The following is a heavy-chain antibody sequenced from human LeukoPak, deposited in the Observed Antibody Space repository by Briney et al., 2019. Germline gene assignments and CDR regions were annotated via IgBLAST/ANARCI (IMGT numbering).Heavy chain of an antibody. CDR1: GDAISRGGYS. D-gene: IGHD2-15*01. CDR2: IYHSGST. V-gene: IGHV4-30-2*01. Sequence: PSETLSLTCAVSGDAISRGGYSWSWIRQPPGKGLEWIGYIYHSGSTYYNPSLKSRVTISVDRSRNQFSLELSSVTAADTAVYYCARETRYCSGGSCYSGMDVWGQGTTVTVSS. J-gene: IGHJ6*02. CDR3: ARETRYCSGGSCYSGMDV.